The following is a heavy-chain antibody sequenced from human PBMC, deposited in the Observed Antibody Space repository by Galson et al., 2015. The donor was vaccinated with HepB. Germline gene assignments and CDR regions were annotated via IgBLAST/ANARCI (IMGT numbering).Heavy chain of an antibody. CDR3: ARGNLRESTILRGTFDY. D-gene: IGHD2-21*01. J-gene: IGHJ4*02. V-gene: IGHV1-2*02. CDR1: GYTFTGYY. Sequence: SVKVSCKASGYTFTGYYMHWVRQAPGQGLEWMGWINPNSGGTNYAQKFQGRVTMTRDTSISTAYMELSRLRSDDTAVYYCARGNLRESTILRGTFDYWGQGTLVTVSS. CDR2: INPNSGGT.